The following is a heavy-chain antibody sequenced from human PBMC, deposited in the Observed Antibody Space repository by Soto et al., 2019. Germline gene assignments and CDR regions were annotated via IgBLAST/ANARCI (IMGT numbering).Heavy chain of an antibody. CDR2: ISGSGGST. J-gene: IGHJ4*02. CDR3: AKGPDLDFWSGGGY. D-gene: IGHD3-3*01. Sequence: EVQLLESGGGLVQPGGSLRLSCAASGFTFSSYAMSWVRQAPGKGLEWVSAISGSGGSTYYADSVKGRFTISRDNSKNTLYRKMNSLRAEDTAVYYCAKGPDLDFWSGGGYWGQGTLVTVSS. CDR1: GFTFSSYA. V-gene: IGHV3-23*01.